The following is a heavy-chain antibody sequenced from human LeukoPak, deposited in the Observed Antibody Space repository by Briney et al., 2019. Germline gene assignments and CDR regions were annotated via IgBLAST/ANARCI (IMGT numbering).Heavy chain of an antibody. V-gene: IGHV3-48*02. CDR1: GFTFSHYS. D-gene: IGHD6-19*01. Sequence: GGSLRLSCAASGFTFSHYSMTWVRQAPGKGLEWVSYITSDRRTIYYAASVKGRFTISRDNAKNSLHLQMNSLRDENTAVHYCARSVEGSFDYWGQGILVTVSS. J-gene: IGHJ4*02. CDR3: ARSVEGSFDY. CDR2: ITSDRRTI.